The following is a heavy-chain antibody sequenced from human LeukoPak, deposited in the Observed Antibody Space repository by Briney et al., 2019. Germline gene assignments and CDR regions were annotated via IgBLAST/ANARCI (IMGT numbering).Heavy chain of an antibody. CDR2: ISGDGDST. CDR1: GFTFADYA. J-gene: IGHJ6*02. CDR3: AKDLYSSSSGYYYYYGMDV. Sequence: GGSLRLSCAASGFTFADYAMHWVRQAPGKGLEWVSLISGDGDSTYYADSVKGRFTISRDNSKNSLYLQMNSLRTEDTALYYCAKDLYSSSSGYYYYYGMDVWDQGTTVTVSS. V-gene: IGHV3-43*02. D-gene: IGHD6-6*01.